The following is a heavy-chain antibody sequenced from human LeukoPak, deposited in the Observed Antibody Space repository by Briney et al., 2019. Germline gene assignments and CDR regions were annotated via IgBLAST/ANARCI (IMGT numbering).Heavy chain of an antibody. CDR2: IRQDGSEK. CDR1: GFTFSTYW. J-gene: IGHJ4*02. Sequence: PGGSLRLSCAASGFTFSTYWMSWVRQAPGEGLEWVAKIRQDGSEKYYVDSVKGRFTISRDNAKNSLYLQMNSLRAEDTAVYYCASKQWLVSDFDYWGQGTLVTVSS. D-gene: IGHD6-19*01. V-gene: IGHV3-7*01. CDR3: ASKQWLVSDFDY.